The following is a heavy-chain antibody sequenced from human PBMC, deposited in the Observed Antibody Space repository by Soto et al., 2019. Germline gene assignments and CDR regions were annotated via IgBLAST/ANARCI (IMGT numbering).Heavy chain of an antibody. D-gene: IGHD6-19*01. J-gene: IGHJ3*02. V-gene: IGHV3-23*01. CDR3: AKDQYSSGWYRGPDAFDI. CDR2: ISGSGGST. Sequence: TGGSLRLSCAASGFTFSSYAMSWVRQAPGKGLEWVSAISGSGGSTYYADSVKGRFTISRDNSKNTLYLQMNSLRAEDTAVYYCAKDQYSSGWYRGPDAFDIWGKGTMVPVSS. CDR1: GFTFSSYA.